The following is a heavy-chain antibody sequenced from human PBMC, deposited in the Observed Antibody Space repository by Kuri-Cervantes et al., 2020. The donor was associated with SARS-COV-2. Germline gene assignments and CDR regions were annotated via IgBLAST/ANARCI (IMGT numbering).Heavy chain of an antibody. J-gene: IGHJ4*02. D-gene: IGHD6-19*01. CDR2: ISGSGGSK. CDR3: AKMSKPGQWRPDFDY. Sequence: GFTFSTTAMSGVRQTPGEGLEWVSAISGSGGSKYYADSVKGRFTISRDNSKNTLYLQMNSLRAEDTAVYYCAKMSKPGQWRPDFDYWGQGPLVTVSS. CDR1: GFTFSTTA. V-gene: IGHV3-23*01.